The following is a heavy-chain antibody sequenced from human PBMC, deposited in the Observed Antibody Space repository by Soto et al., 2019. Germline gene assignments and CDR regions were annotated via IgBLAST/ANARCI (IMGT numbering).Heavy chain of an antibody. CDR3: TREHGSGSYCWFDP. J-gene: IGHJ5*02. Sequence: ASVKVSCKASGYTFTSYAMHWVRQAPGQRLEWMGWINAGNGNTKYSQKFQGRVTITRDTSASTAYMELSSLRSEDTAVYYCTREHGSGSYCWFDPWGQGTLVTVSS. D-gene: IGHD3-10*01. CDR2: INAGNGNT. CDR1: GYTFTSYA. V-gene: IGHV1-3*01.